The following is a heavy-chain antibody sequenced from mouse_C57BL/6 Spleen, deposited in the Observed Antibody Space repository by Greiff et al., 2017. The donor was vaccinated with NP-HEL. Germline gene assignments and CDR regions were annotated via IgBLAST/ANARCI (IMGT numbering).Heavy chain of an antibody. V-gene: IGHV5-9-1*02. J-gene: IGHJ4*01. CDR2: ISSGGGCI. CDR3: TKEDDNDAMDY. CDR1: GFTFSSYA. Sequence: DVLLVESGEGLVKPGGSLKLSCAASGFTFSSYAMSWVRQTPEKRLEWVAYISSGGGCIYYAETVKGRFTISRDNATNTPYLQLSSLKSEDTAMYYCTKEDDNDAMDYWGQGTSVTVSS.